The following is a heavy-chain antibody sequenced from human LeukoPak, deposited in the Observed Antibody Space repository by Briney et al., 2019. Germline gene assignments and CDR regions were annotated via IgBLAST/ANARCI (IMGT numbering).Heavy chain of an antibody. Sequence: GTSVKVSCKASGYSFRNFGLTWVRQVPGQGLEWMGWISGDNRDTDSAEKFQGRLTMTTDTSTSTAYMDLRSLRSDDTGIYYCATLIRAAPLIDYWGQGTLVTVSS. CDR1: GYSFRNFG. CDR3: ATLIRAAPLIDY. J-gene: IGHJ4*02. V-gene: IGHV1-18*01. CDR2: ISGDNRDT. D-gene: IGHD6-6*01.